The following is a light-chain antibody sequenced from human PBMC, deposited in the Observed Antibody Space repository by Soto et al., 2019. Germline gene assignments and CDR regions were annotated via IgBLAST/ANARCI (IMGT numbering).Light chain of an antibody. J-gene: IGKJ5*01. V-gene: IGKV2-28*01. Sequence: EIVMTQSPLSLPVTPGEPASISCRSSQSLLHSNGKSYLDWYLQKPGQSPQLLIYLGSYRASGVPDRVSGSGSGADFTLKISRVEAEDVGIYYCMQGLHTPSAFGQGTRLEIK. CDR3: MQGLHTPSA. CDR2: LGS. CDR1: QSLLHSNGKSY.